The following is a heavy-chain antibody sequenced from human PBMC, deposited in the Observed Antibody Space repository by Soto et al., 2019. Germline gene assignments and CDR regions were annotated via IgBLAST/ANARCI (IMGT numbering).Heavy chain of an antibody. J-gene: IGHJ3*02. V-gene: IGHV1-2*04. Sequence: ASVKVSCKASGYTFTGYYMRWVRQAPGQGLEWMGWINPNSGGTNYAQKFQGWVTMTRDTSISTAYMELSRLRSDDTAVYYCARDYIAAAGTDAFDIWGQGTMVTVSS. CDR2: INPNSGGT. CDR1: GYTFTGYY. D-gene: IGHD6-13*01. CDR3: ARDYIAAAGTDAFDI.